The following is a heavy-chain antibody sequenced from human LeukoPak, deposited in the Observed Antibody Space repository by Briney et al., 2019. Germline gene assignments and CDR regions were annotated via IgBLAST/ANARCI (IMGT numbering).Heavy chain of an antibody. D-gene: IGHD5-12*01. J-gene: IGHJ5*02. CDR2: IYYSGST. CDR3: AREIDTVGSHIWFDP. V-gene: IGHV4-39*07. CDR1: GGSISSSSYY. Sequence: SETLSLTCTVPGGSISSSSYYWGWIRQPPGKGLEWIVSIYYSGSTYYHPPLKSRVTISVDTSKNQFSLQLSSVTAADTAVYYCAREIDTVGSHIWFDPWGQGTLVTVSS.